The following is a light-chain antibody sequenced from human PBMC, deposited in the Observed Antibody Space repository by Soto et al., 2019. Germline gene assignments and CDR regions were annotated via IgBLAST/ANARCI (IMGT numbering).Light chain of an antibody. V-gene: IGKV3-15*01. CDR1: QSVSSS. CDR2: DTS. J-gene: IGKJ2*01. Sequence: EIVVTQSPATLSVSPGERVTLSCRASQSVSSSLAWYQQRPGQDPRLLIYDTSTRAAGIAARFSGSGSGTEFTLTISSLQSEDSAVYDCQQYGSSRGTYTFGHGTKLEIK. CDR3: QQYGSSRGTYT.